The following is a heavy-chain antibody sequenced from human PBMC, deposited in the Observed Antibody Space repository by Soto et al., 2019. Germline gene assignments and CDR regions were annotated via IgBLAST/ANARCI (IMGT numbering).Heavy chain of an antibody. D-gene: IGHD2-21*02. V-gene: IGHV4-4*07. CDR2: IYSSGST. CDR1: GGSISSYY. Sequence: PSETLSLTCTVSGGSISSYYWSWIRQPAGKGLEWIGHIYSSGSTNYNPSLRSRVSMSIDTSKDQFSLKLKSVTAADTALYFCARQRTSVVTQAYFDVWGPGSLVTVSS. CDR3: ARQRTSVVTQAYFDV. J-gene: IGHJ4*02.